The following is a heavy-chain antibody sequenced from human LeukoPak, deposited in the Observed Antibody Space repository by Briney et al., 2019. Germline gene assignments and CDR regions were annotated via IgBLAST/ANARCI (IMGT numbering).Heavy chain of an antibody. CDR3: ARESRASVTTTGSKANYFDY. Sequence: SETLSLTCTVSGGSISRYYWSWIRQPPGKRLEWIGSIYYSGTTNYNPSLKSRATISTDTSKNQLSLKLSSVTAADTALYYCARESRASVTTTGSKANYFDYWGQGTLVTVSS. J-gene: IGHJ4*02. D-gene: IGHD4-17*01. CDR2: IYYSGTT. CDR1: GGSISRYY. V-gene: IGHV4-59*12.